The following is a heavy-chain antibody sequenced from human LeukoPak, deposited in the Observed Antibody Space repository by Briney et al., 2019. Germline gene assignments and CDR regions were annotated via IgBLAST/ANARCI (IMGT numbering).Heavy chain of an antibody. D-gene: IGHD1-26*01. J-gene: IGHJ4*02. CDR1: GGSISSGSYY. V-gene: IGHV4-39*07. CDR2: INHSGST. CDR3: SMGREWELLLAY. Sequence: SETLSLTCSVSGGSISSGSYYWGWIRQPPGKGLEWIGEINHSGSTNYNPSLKSRVTISVDTSKNQFSLKLSSVTAADTAVYYCSMGREWELLLAYWGQGTLVTVSS.